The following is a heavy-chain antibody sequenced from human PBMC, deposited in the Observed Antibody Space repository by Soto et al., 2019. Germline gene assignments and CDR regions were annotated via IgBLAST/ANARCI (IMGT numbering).Heavy chain of an antibody. CDR2: IWYDGSNK. CDR3: ARNRQTVTTRNDAFDI. J-gene: IGHJ3*02. CDR1: GFTFSSYG. Sequence: GGSLRLSCAASGFTFSSYGMHWVRQAPGKGLEWVAVIWYDGSNKYYADSVKGRFTISRDNSKNTLYLQMNSLRAEDTAVYYCARNRQTVTTRNDAFDIWGQGTMVTVSS. D-gene: IGHD4-4*01. V-gene: IGHV3-33*01.